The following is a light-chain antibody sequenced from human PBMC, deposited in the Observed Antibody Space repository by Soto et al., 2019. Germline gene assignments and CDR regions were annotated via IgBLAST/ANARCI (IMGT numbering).Light chain of an antibody. CDR3: QQSYSTPPWT. J-gene: IGKJ1*01. CDR1: QSIVTY. CDR2: AAS. Sequence: DIQMTQSPSSLSASVGDRVTITCRASQSIVTYLNWYLQKPGKAPKLLIYAASNLQSGVPSRFSGSGSGTDFTLTISSLRPEDFATYFCQQSYSTPPWTLGQGTKVEIK. V-gene: IGKV1-39*01.